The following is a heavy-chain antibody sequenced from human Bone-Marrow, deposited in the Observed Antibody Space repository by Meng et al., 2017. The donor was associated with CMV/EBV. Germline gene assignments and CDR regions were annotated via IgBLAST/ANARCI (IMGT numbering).Heavy chain of an antibody. CDR2: IYWNDDK. Sequence: SGPTLVKHTQTLTLTCTFSGFSLSTSGVGVGWIRQPPGKALEWLALIYWNDDKRYSPSLKSRLTITKDTSKNQVVLTMTNMDPVDTATYYCAHSPVEMATIYFDYWGQGKLVTVSS. J-gene: IGHJ4*02. V-gene: IGHV2-5*01. CDR1: GFSLSTSGVG. CDR3: AHSPVEMATIYFDY. D-gene: IGHD5-24*01.